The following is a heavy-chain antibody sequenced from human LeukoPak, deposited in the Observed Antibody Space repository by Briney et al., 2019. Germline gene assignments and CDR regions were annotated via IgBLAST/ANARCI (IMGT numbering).Heavy chain of an antibody. CDR3: ARDKYMSGHVGSLFDP. Sequence: GGSLRLSCAASGFTFRSYGMHWVRQAPGKGLEWVAIIRYDGTNKYYADSVKGRFIISRDNTKSSLSLQMNSLRDEDTAVYYCARDKYMSGHVGSLFDPWGQGTLVIVSS. V-gene: IGHV3-30*02. D-gene: IGHD1-1*01. J-gene: IGHJ5*02. CDR2: IRYDGTNK. CDR1: GFTFRSYG.